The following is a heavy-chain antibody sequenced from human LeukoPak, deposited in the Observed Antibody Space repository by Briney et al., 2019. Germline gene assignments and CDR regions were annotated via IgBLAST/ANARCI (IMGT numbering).Heavy chain of an antibody. J-gene: IGHJ4*02. D-gene: IGHD2-21*01. CDR3: ASGGGYLVPFDY. Sequence: PGGSLRLSCAASGFTFSSYWMSWVRQAPGKGLEWVANIKQDGSEKYYVGSVKGRFTISRDNARNSLYLQMNSLRAEDTAVYYCASGGGYLVPFDYWGQGTLVTVSS. CDR2: IKQDGSEK. CDR1: GFTFSSYW. V-gene: IGHV3-7*01.